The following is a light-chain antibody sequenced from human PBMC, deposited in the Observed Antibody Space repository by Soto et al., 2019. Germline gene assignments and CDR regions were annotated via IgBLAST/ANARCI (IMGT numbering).Light chain of an antibody. J-gene: IGLJ1*01. CDR1: SSNIGRNT. CDR3: AAWDDSLNGLV. Sequence: QSVLTQQPSASGTPGQRVTISCSGSSSNIGRNTVDWYQHLPGTAPKLLIYSNDQRPSGVPDRFSGSKSGTSASLAISGLQSEDEADYYCAAWDDSLNGLVFGTGTKLTVL. CDR2: SND. V-gene: IGLV1-44*01.